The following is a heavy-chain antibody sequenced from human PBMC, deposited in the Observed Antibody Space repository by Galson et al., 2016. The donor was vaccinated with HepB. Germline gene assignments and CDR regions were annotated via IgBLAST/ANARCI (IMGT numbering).Heavy chain of an antibody. CDR3: AAEDAVPAAARNYNYHGLDV. CDR1: GFMFRSSA. J-gene: IGHJ6*02. CDR2: IGVGSGHT. Sequence: SVKVSCKASGFMFRSSAVQWVRQDRGQRLEWIGWIGVGSGHTNYAQKFQQRVTITRDMSTSTVYMEVTSLTIEDTAVYYCAAEDAVPAAARNYNYHGLDVWGQGTTVTVSS. V-gene: IGHV1-58*01. D-gene: IGHD2-2*01.